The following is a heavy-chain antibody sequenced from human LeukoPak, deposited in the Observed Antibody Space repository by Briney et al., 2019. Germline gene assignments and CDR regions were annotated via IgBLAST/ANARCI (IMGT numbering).Heavy chain of an antibody. Sequence: GESLKIPCKGSEYSFTSHWIGWVRQMPGKGLEWMGIIYPGDSDTKYSPSFQGQVTISADKSISTAYLQWSSLEASDSAMYYCARNPDDYFDYWGQGTLVAVSS. CDR1: EYSFTSHW. J-gene: IGHJ4*02. CDR3: ARNPDDYFDY. V-gene: IGHV5-51*01. CDR2: IYPGDSDT.